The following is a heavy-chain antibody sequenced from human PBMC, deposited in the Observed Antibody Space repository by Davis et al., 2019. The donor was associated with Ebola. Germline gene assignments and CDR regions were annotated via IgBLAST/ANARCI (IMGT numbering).Heavy chain of an antibody. Sequence: GESLKISCAASGFTFSSYSMNWVRQAPGKGLEWVSYISSGSSTIYYADSVKGRFTISRDNAKNSLYLQMNSLRDEDTAVYYCARDSYCTNGVCQDGMDVWGKGTTVTVSS. D-gene: IGHD2-8*01. CDR2: ISSGSSTI. CDR1: GFTFSSYS. J-gene: IGHJ6*04. CDR3: ARDSYCTNGVCQDGMDV. V-gene: IGHV3-48*02.